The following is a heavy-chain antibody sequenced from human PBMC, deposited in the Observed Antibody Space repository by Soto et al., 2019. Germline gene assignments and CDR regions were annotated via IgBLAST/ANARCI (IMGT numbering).Heavy chain of an antibody. CDR3: ARDGLASGYYYGGWFDP. D-gene: IGHD3-22*01. Sequence: ASVKVSCKASGYTFTSYGISWVRQAPGQGLEWMGWISAYNGNTNYAQKLQGRVTMTTDTSTSTAYKELRSLRSDDTAVYYCARDGLASGYYYGGWFDPWGQGTLVTVSS. J-gene: IGHJ5*02. V-gene: IGHV1-18*01. CDR2: ISAYNGNT. CDR1: GYTFTSYG.